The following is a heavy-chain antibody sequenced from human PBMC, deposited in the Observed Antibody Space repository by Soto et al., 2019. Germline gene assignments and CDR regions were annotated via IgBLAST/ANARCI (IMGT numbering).Heavy chain of an antibody. CDR2: IGTAGDT. V-gene: IGHV3-13*01. CDR1: GFTFSSYD. CDR3: ARRPFEYSSSSEPRDYYGMDV. Sequence: GGSLRLSCAASGFTFSSYDMHWVRQATGKGLEWVSAIGTAGDTYYPGSVKGRFTISRENAKNSLYLQMNSRRAEDTAVYYCARRPFEYSSSSEPRDYYGMDVWGQGTTVTVSS. D-gene: IGHD6-6*01. J-gene: IGHJ6*02.